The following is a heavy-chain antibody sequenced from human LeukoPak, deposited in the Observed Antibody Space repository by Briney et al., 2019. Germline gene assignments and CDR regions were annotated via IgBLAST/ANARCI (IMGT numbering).Heavy chain of an antibody. CDR1: GGTVTSSTYF. Sequence: SETLSLTCTLSGGTVTSSTYFWGWIRQPPGKGLEWIGSISYSGATYYNPSLKSRVSMSVHTSKNQFSLKLSSVTAADTAVYYCARDGFYYHYYMDVWGEGTTVTVS. CDR2: ISYSGAT. D-gene: IGHD1-14*01. CDR3: ARDGFYYHYYMDV. J-gene: IGHJ6*03. V-gene: IGHV4-39*07.